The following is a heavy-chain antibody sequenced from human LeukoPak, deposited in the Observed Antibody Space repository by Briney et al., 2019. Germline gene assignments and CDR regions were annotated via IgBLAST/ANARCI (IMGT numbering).Heavy chain of an antibody. D-gene: IGHD6-19*01. CDR1: GDSISSYY. Sequence: PSETLSLTCTVSGDSISSYYWSWIRQPPGKGLEWIGYIYYSGGTDYNPSLKSRVTISVDTSKNQFSLKLSSVTAADTAVYYCARDDSSGWYGIDYWGQGTLVTVSS. V-gene: IGHV4-59*12. CDR3: ARDDSSGWYGIDY. CDR2: IYYSGGT. J-gene: IGHJ4*02.